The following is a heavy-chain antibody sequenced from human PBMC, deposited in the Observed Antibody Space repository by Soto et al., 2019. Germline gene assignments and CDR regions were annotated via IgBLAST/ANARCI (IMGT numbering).Heavy chain of an antibody. CDR3: ARKSSSSSWFDP. CDR1: GYTFSNYG. V-gene: IGHV1-18*01. D-gene: IGHD6-6*01. CDR2: ISGYNGNT. J-gene: IGHJ5*02. Sequence: GASVKVSCKASGYTFSNYGVSWVRQAPGQGLEWMGWISGYNGNTNYAQNFQGGVTMTADPSTRTAYMDLRSLRSDDTAVYFCARKSSSSSWFDPWGQGTLVTVSS.